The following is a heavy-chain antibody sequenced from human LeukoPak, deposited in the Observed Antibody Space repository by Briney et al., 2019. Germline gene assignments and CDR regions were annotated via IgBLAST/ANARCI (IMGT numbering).Heavy chain of an antibody. Sequence: SETLSLTCAVYGGSFSGYYWSWSRQPPGKGLEWIGEINHSGSTNYNPSLKSRVTISVDTSKNQFSLKLSSVTAADTAVYYCARGDLNCSSTSCYLGWFDPWGQGTLVTVSS. J-gene: IGHJ5*02. CDR1: GGSFSGYY. CDR2: INHSGST. D-gene: IGHD2-2*01. CDR3: ARGDLNCSSTSCYLGWFDP. V-gene: IGHV4-34*01.